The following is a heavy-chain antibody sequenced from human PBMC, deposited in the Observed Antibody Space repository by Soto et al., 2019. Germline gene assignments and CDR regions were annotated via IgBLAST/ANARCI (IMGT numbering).Heavy chain of an antibody. CDR3: ARGPYYDLIWNYYYMDV. CDR2: MYYSGST. Sequence: QVQLQESGPGLVKPSETLSLSCSVTGGSISGHYWTWVRQTPRKGLEWIGYMYYSGSTNYNPSLKSRVTISVDTSKNQLSLRLTSVTAADTAVYYCARGPYYDLIWNYYYMDVWGKGTTVTVSS. V-gene: IGHV4-59*08. D-gene: IGHD3-16*01. CDR1: GGSISGHY. J-gene: IGHJ6*03.